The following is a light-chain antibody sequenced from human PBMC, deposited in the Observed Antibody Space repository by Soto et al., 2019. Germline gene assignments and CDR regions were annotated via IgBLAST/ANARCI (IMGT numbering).Light chain of an antibody. Sequence: IVLTQSTGTLSLSPGERATLSCRASQSVTDNYLAWYQHKPGQAPRLLIYDASTRATAIPDRFSGSGSVTDCSVPVSSVEPEDFEVYYCQQYGRSPCAFGQGTKLEIK. J-gene: IGKJ2*02. CDR2: DAS. CDR1: QSVTDNY. V-gene: IGKV3-20*01. CDR3: QQYGRSPCA.